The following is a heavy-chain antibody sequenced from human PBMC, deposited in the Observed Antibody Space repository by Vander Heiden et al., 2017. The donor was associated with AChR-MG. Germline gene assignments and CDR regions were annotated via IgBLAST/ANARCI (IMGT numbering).Heavy chain of an antibody. V-gene: IGHV5-51*01. D-gene: IGHD6-6*01. CDR2: IYPGDSDT. Sequence: EVQLVQSGAEVKKPGESLKISCKGSGFPFTSYWIGWVRQMHGKGLEWMGIIYPGDSDTRYRPSFQGQVIMSADKSISTVYLQWTSLKASDTAMYYCARQRYSTSSGGAFDIWGQGTMVAVSS. J-gene: IGHJ3*02. CDR1: GFPFTSYW. CDR3: ARQRYSTSSGGAFDI.